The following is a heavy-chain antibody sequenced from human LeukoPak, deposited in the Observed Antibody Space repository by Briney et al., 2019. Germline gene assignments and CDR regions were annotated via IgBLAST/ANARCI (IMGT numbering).Heavy chain of an antibody. CDR1: GFTFSSYW. Sequence: PGGSLRLSCAASGFTFSSYWMHWVRQAPGKGLVWVSRINTDGSSTSYADSVKGRFTISRDNAKNTLYLQMNSLGAEDTAVYYCARGGGYCSSTSCYFGELYMDVWGKGTTVTVSS. V-gene: IGHV3-74*01. D-gene: IGHD2-2*01. J-gene: IGHJ6*03. CDR2: INTDGSST. CDR3: ARGGGYCSSTSCYFGELYMDV.